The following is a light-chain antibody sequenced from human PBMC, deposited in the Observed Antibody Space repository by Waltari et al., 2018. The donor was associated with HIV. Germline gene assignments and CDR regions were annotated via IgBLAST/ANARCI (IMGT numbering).Light chain of an antibody. CDR1: SSDVGGYDY. CDR2: DVT. Sequence: QSALTQPASVSGSPGQSITISCTGTSSDVGGYDYVSWYQQHPGKAPKLIISDVTERPSGVSSRFSGSKSGNTASLTISGLQADDEADYYCSSYANPITRVFGGGTKLTVL. V-gene: IGLV2-14*03. CDR3: SSYANPITRV. J-gene: IGLJ3*02.